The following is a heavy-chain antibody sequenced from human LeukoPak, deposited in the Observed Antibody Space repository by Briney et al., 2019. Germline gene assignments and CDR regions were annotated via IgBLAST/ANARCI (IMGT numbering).Heavy chain of an antibody. CDR2: ISSNGGTT. CDR3: ARDGWVYAIPGSYFDY. Sequence: PGGSLRLSCAASGFTFSTYAMHWVRQAPGKGLEYVSAISSNGGTTYHGDSVKGRFTISRDNSKNTLYLQLGSLRAEDMAVYYCARDGWVYAIPGSYFDYWGQRTLVAVSS. V-gene: IGHV3-64*02. D-gene: IGHD2-8*01. J-gene: IGHJ4*02. CDR1: GFTFSTYA.